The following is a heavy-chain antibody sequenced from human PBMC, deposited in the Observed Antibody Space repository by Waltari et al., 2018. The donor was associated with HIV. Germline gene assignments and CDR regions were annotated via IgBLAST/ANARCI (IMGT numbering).Heavy chain of an antibody. CDR2: ISSGGCTT. V-gene: IGHV3-74*01. CDR3: ARYRPEVHYYNGMDV. J-gene: IGHJ6*02. D-gene: IGHD3-16*02. Sequence: EVQLVESGGGSLQAGGSLSIFCAASGFALRSSYMFWVRQAPGKGLGWVSRISSGGCTTSYADSVKGRFTVSRDNARNTLYLQMNSLRAEDTAVYYCARYRPEVHYYNGMDVWGQGTTVTVSS. CDR1: GFALRSSY.